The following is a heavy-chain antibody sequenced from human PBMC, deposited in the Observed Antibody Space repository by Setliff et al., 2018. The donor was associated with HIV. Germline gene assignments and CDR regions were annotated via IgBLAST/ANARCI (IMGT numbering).Heavy chain of an antibody. CDR1: GFTFSSYG. V-gene: IGHV3-30*02. CDR3: ASARIPTGGTSTSFDF. D-gene: IGHD1-1*01. CDR2: IRNDGSNE. J-gene: IGHJ4*02. Sequence: PGGSLRLSCAASGFTFSSYGMHWVRQVPGKGLEWVAFIRNDGSNEYYIDSVKGRFTISRDDSKNTVYLQMNSLTAEDTAVYYCASARIPTGGTSTSFDFWGQGALVTVSS.